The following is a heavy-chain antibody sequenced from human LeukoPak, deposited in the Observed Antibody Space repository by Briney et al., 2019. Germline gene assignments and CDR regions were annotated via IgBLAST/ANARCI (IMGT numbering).Heavy chain of an antibody. V-gene: IGHV1-69*05. D-gene: IGHD3-22*01. Sequence: ASVKVSCKASGGTFSSYAISWVRQAPGQGLEWMGGIIPIFGTANYAQKFQGRVTMTTDTSTSTAYMELRSLRSDDTAVYYCARGPITMIVVPHFRDYFDYWGQGTLVTVSS. CDR2: IIPIFGTA. J-gene: IGHJ4*02. CDR1: GGTFSSYA. CDR3: ARGPITMIVVPHFRDYFDY.